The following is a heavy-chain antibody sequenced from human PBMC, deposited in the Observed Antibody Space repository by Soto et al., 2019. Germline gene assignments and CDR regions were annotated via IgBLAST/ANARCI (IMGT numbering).Heavy chain of an antibody. V-gene: IGHV3-74*01. Sequence: EVQLVESGGGLLQPGGSLRLSCAASGFTFSMYWMHWVRQVPGKGPEWGSGINDDGSSTNYADSVKGRFTISRDNSKHTLYLQRNAARDEATAVCDCARGPRATSTGTGAFWGQGTLVTVSS. CDR1: GFTFSMYW. CDR2: INDDGSST. J-gene: IGHJ4*02. D-gene: IGHD1-1*01. CDR3: ARGPRATSTGTGAF.